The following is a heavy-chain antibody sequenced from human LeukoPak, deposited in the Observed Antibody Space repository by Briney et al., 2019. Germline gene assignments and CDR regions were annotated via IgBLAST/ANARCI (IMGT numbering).Heavy chain of an antibody. Sequence: GASVKVSCKASGGTFSSYAISWVRQAPGQGLEWMGRIIPILGIANYAQKFQGRVTITADKSTSTAYMELSSLRSEDTAVYYRAREELGGTTLYADPTYNWFDPWGQGTLVTVSS. V-gene: IGHV1-69*04. CDR3: AREELGGTTLYADPTYNWFDP. D-gene: IGHD1-1*01. CDR2: IIPILGIA. CDR1: GGTFSSYA. J-gene: IGHJ5*02.